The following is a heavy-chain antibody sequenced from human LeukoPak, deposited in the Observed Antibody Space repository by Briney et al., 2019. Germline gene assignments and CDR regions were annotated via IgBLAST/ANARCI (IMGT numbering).Heavy chain of an antibody. CDR2: INHSGST. V-gene: IGHV4-34*01. CDR3: ARGGGITLVRGVPPSGHYGMDV. Sequence: SETLSLTCAVYGGSFSGYCWSWIRQPPGKGLEWIGEINHSGSTNYNPSLKSRVTISVDTSKNQFSLKLSSVTAADTAVYYCARGGGITLVRGVPPSGHYGMDVWGKGTTVTVSS. D-gene: IGHD3-10*01. CDR1: GGSFSGYC. J-gene: IGHJ6*04.